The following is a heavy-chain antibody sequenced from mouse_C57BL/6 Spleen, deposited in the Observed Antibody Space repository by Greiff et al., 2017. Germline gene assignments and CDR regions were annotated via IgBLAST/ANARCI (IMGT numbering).Heavy chain of an antibody. V-gene: IGHV5-9-1*02. CDR1: GFTFSSYA. CDR3: TRGYYGSSDGRYFDV. J-gene: IGHJ1*03. Sequence: EVQVVESGEGLVKPGGSLKLSCAASGFTFSSYAMSWVRQTPEKRLEWVAYISSGGDYIYYADTVKGRFTISRDNARNTLYLQMSSLKSEDTAMYYCTRGYYGSSDGRYFDVWGTGTTVTVSS. D-gene: IGHD1-1*01. CDR2: ISSGGDYI.